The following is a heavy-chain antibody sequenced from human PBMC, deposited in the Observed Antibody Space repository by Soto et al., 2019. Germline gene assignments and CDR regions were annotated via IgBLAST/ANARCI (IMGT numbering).Heavy chain of an antibody. CDR2: ISPDGSEK. CDR3: SRSLDS. J-gene: IGHJ4*02. CDR1: GFTFSSFC. Sequence: GWSLRLSFAASGFTFSSFCMDWVRQSPGKGLEWVANISPDGSEKQYVDSVKGRFTISRDNAKNSLYLQMSSVTAEDSALYYCSRSLDSWGQGTRVTVSS. V-gene: IGHV3-7*01.